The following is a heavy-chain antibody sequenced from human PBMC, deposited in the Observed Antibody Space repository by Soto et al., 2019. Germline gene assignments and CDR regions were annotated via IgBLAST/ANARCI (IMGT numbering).Heavy chain of an antibody. CDR2: IYYSGRT. CDR1: GGSFSGYY. J-gene: IGHJ4*02. D-gene: IGHD4-17*01. V-gene: IGHV4-34*01. CDR3: ARSEATVLDY. Sequence: SETLSLTCAVYGGSFSGYYWSWIRQPPGKGLEWIGSIYYSGRTSYNPSLKSRVTISVDKSKNQFSLKLTSVIAADTAVYYCARSEATVLDYWGQGTLVTVSS.